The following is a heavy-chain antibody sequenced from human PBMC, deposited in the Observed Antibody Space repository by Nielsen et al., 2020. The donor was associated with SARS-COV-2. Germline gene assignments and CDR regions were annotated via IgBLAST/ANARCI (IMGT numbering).Heavy chain of an antibody. CDR2: IYHTGNT. CDR3: ARAYASVVTLLPYYKYDMDV. J-gene: IGHJ6*02. V-gene: IGHV4-30-2*01. D-gene: IGHD4-23*01. Sequence: RQAPGKGLEWIGYIYHTGNTYYNPSLKSRVTTSGDRSKNQFSLKLSSVTAADTAVYYCARAYASVVTLLPYYKYDMDVWGQGTTVTVSS.